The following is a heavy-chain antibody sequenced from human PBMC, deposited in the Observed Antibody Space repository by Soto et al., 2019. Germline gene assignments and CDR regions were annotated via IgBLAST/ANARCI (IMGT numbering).Heavy chain of an antibody. CDR2: IGHDGSNR. CDR3: ARDTDGLHY. V-gene: IGHV3-33*01. J-gene: IGHJ4*02. Sequence: SLRLSCAASGFAFSGYGMHWVRQAPGKGLEWVTCIGHDGSNRYYPDSVKGRFTISRDNPKNTLYLQMNSLRAEDTAVYYCARDTDGLHYWGQGTLVTVSS. CDR1: GFAFSGYG.